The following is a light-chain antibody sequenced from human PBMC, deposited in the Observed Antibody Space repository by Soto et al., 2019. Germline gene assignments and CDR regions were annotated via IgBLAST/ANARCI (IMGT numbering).Light chain of an antibody. CDR1: QSISSW. Sequence: DLQMTQSPSTLPSSVVDRVTSTCRASQSISSWLAWYQQKPGKAPDLLIYDASRLAGGVPSRCSGSESGTEFTITITSLQPDDFATYYCQQYNSYPWTFGQGTKVDI. V-gene: IGKV1-5*01. CDR2: DAS. CDR3: QQYNSYPWT. J-gene: IGKJ1*01.